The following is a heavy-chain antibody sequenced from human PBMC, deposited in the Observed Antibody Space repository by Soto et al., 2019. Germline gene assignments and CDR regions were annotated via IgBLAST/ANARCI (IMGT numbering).Heavy chain of an antibody. Sequence: PSETLSLTCAVYGGSFSGYYWSWIRQPPGKGLEWIGEINHSGSTNYNPSLKSRVTISVDTSKNQFSLKLSSVTAADTAVYYCARESVSGCYHDAFDIWGQGTMVTVSS. J-gene: IGHJ3*02. V-gene: IGHV4-34*01. CDR1: GGSFSGYY. D-gene: IGHD3-22*01. CDR2: INHSGST. CDR3: ARESVSGCYHDAFDI.